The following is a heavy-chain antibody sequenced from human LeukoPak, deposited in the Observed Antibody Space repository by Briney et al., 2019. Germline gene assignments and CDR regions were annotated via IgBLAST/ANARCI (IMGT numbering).Heavy chain of an antibody. V-gene: IGHV3-33*01. Sequence: GGSLRLPCAASGFTFSSYGMHWVRQAPGKGLEWVAVIWYDGSNKYYADSVKGRFTISRDNSKNTLYLQMNSLRAEDTAVYYCAREQQLLRSAILGYYGMDVWGQGTTVTVSS. CDR1: GFTFSSYG. J-gene: IGHJ6*02. D-gene: IGHD6-13*01. CDR2: IWYDGSNK. CDR3: AREQQLLRSAILGYYGMDV.